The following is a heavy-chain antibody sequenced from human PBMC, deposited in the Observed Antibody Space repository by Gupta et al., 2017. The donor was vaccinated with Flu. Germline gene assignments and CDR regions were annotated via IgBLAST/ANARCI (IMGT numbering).Heavy chain of an antibody. CDR3: ARDGRDGYNYYFDY. Sequence: SSYAISWVRQAPGQGLEWMGGIIPIFGTANYAQKFQGRVTITADESTSTAYMELSSLRSEDTAVYYCARDGRDGYNYYFDYWGQGTLVTVSS. J-gene: IGHJ4*02. CDR1: SSYA. D-gene: IGHD5-12*01. CDR2: IIPIFGTA. V-gene: IGHV1-69*01.